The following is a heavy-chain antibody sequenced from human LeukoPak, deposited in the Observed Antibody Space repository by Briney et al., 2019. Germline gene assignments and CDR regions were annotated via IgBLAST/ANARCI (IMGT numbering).Heavy chain of an antibody. Sequence: PSETLSLTCTVSGGSIGSSSYYWGWIRQPPGKGLEWIGSIYYSGSTYYNPSLKGRVTISVDTSKNQFSLKLNSVTAADTAVYYCARLSYYDFWSGYRNDAFDIWGQGTMVTVSS. CDR1: GGSIGSSSYY. CDR2: IYYSGST. CDR3: ARLSYYDFWSGYRNDAFDI. D-gene: IGHD3-3*01. J-gene: IGHJ3*02. V-gene: IGHV4-39*01.